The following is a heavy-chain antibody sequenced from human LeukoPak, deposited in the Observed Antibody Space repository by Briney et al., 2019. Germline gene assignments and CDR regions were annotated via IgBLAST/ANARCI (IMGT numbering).Heavy chain of an antibody. CDR1: GFTFSDYY. CDR2: ISSSGTTI. Sequence: PGGSLRLSCAASGFTFSDYYMSWIRQAPGKGLEWVSYISSSGTTIYYADSVKGRFTISRDSAKNSLYLQMNSLRAEDTAVYYCARSLRWLQALDYWGQGTLVTVSS. V-gene: IGHV3-11*01. CDR3: ARSLRWLQALDY. J-gene: IGHJ4*02. D-gene: IGHD5-24*01.